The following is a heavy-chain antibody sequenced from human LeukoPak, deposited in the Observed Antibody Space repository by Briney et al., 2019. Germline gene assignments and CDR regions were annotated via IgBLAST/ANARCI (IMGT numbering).Heavy chain of an antibody. D-gene: IGHD3-16*01. CDR1: GYTFGKYW. CDR2: IKLDGSEK. Sequence: GGSLRLSCVASGYTFGKYWMSWVRQAPGKGLEWVANIKLDGSEKNYVDSVKGRFTISRDNTKNSLYLQMSNLRAEDTAVYFCARGGGLDVWGQGATVTVSS. V-gene: IGHV3-7*03. CDR3: ARGGGLDV. J-gene: IGHJ6*02.